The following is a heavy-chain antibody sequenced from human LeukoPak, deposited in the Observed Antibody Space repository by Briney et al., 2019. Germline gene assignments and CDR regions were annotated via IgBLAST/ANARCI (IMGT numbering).Heavy chain of an antibody. Sequence: GGSLRLSCAASGFTVSSTYMSWVRQTPGKGLEWVSVIYSVGSTYYAGSVKGRFTISRDNSKNTLYLQMNSLRAEDTAVYYCARDLLEWYFDYWGQGTLVTVSS. CDR1: GFTVSSTY. V-gene: IGHV3-66*01. CDR2: IYSVGST. J-gene: IGHJ4*02. CDR3: ARDLLEWYFDY. D-gene: IGHD3-3*01.